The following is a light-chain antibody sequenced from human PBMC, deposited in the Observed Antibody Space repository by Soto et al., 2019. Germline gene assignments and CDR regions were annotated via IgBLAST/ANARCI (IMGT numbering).Light chain of an antibody. CDR2: EVT. V-gene: IGLV2-14*01. CDR1: SSDVGGYEY. Sequence: QSALTQPASVSGSPGQSITISCTGTSSDVGGYEYVSWYQQHPGKAPKVMIYEVTNRPSGVSNRFSGSKSGNTASLTISGLQAEDEADYYCSSYTSSSTLVVFGGGTKVTVL. J-gene: IGLJ2*01. CDR3: SSYTSSSTLVV.